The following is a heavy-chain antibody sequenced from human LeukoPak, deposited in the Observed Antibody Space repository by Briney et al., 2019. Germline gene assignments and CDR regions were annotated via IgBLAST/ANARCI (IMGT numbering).Heavy chain of an antibody. CDR1: GFSFTNYW. J-gene: IGHJ3*01. V-gene: IGHV5-51*01. CDR3: AGHSFDTVDAFDV. CDR2: IYPGDSDT. Sequence: GESLKISGKASGFSFTNYWIGWVRQMPGKGLEWMGIIYPGDSDTRYSPSFQGQVTISADKSSSTAYLQWRSLKASDTAMYYCAGHSFDTVDAFDVWGQGTIVIVSA. D-gene: IGHD2-2*02.